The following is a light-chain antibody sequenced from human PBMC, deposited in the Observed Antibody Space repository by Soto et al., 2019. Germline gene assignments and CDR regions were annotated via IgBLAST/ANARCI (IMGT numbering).Light chain of an antibody. CDR3: MSFDSSLSVV. CDR2: GNT. J-gene: IGLJ2*01. Sequence: QSALTQPPSVSGAPGQRVTISCTGSSSNIGAGYDVHWYQQLPGRAPKLLIYGNTNRPSGVPDRFSGSKSGTSASLAITGLQAEDGADYYCMSFDSSLSVVFGGGTKLTVL. V-gene: IGLV1-40*01. CDR1: SSNIGAGYD.